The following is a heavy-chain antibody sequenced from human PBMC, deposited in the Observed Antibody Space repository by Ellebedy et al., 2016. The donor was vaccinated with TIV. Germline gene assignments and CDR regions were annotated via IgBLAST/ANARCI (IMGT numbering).Heavy chain of an antibody. CDR1: GYTFTSYG. D-gene: IGHD2-2*01. CDR2: ISAYTGNT. V-gene: IGHV1-18*04. Sequence: ASVKVSSKASGYTFTSYGISWVRQAPGQGLEWMGWISAYTGNTNYAQKLQGRVTMTTDTSTSTAYMELRSLRSDDTAVYYSARALYLGLFDPWGQGTLVTVSS. CDR3: ARALYLGLFDP. J-gene: IGHJ5*02.